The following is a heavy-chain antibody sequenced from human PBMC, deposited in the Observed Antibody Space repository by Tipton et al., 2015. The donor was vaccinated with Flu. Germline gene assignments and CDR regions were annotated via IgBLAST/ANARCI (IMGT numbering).Heavy chain of an antibody. V-gene: IGHV3-7*01. CDR2: INQDGSVN. CDR3: ARDGPPYSPTSGWFDP. Sequence: SLRLSCAASGFTFGDYWMHWVRQAPGKGLEWVANINQDGSVNYYVDSVKGRFTISRDNAKNSLYLQMNNLRAEDTAVYFCARDGPPYSPTSGWFDPWGQGTLVTVSS. D-gene: IGHD1-26*01. CDR1: GFTFGDYW. J-gene: IGHJ5*02.